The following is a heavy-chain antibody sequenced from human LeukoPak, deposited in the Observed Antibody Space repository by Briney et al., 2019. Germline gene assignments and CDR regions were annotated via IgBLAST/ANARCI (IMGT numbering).Heavy chain of an antibody. J-gene: IGHJ1*01. D-gene: IGHD5-24*01. CDR3: ARDLDDYNGLPPFFQH. V-gene: IGHV3-23*01. CDR1: GFTINDNY. CDR2: ISGSGGST. Sequence: GGSLRLSCAASGFTINDNYMSWVRQAPGKGLEWVSAISGSGGSTYYADSVKGRFTISRDNSKNTLYLQMNSLRAEDTAVYYCARDLDDYNGLPPFFQHWGQGTLVTVSS.